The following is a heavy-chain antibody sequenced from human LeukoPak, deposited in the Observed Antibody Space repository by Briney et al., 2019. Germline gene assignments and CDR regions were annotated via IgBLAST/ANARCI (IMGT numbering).Heavy chain of an antibody. D-gene: IGHD5-12*01. CDR2: ISSSGSTI. J-gene: IGHJ4*02. CDR3: ARVQKSRKSVASAVDC. Sequence: PGGSLRLSCAASGFTFSDYYMAWIRQAPGKGLEWLSYISSSGSTIFYADSVKGRFTISRDNAKNSVYLQMNSLRAEDTALYYCARVQKSRKSVASAVDCWGQGTVVIVSS. V-gene: IGHV3-11*01. CDR1: GFTFSDYY.